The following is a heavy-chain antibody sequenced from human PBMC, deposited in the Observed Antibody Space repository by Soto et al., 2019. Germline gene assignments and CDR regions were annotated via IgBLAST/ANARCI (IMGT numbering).Heavy chain of an antibody. D-gene: IGHD5-12*01. CDR1: GYSFTSYW. V-gene: IGHV5-51*01. J-gene: IGHJ5*02. Sequence: PGESLKISCKGSGYSFTSYWIGWVRQMPGKGLEWMGIIYPGDSDTRYSPSFQGQVTISADKSISTAYLQWSSLKASDTAMYYWARHRFRGYSGNDTLWFDPWGQGTLVTVSS. CDR2: IYPGDSDT. CDR3: ARHRFRGYSGNDTLWFDP.